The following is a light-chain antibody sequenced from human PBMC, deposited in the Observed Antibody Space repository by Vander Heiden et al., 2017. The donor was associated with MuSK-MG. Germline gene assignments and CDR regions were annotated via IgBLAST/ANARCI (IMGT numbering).Light chain of an antibody. V-gene: IGLV3-19*01. CDR2: GSN. Sequence: SSEVTQDPAVSVALGQTVRITCQGDGLRTYYASWYQQKPGQAPVLVMYGSNDRPSGIPDRFSGSTSGNTASLTITGAQAEDEADYYCTCRDTRGNHAFGGGTKLTVL. CDR1: GLRTYY. CDR3: TCRDTRGNHA. J-gene: IGLJ2*01.